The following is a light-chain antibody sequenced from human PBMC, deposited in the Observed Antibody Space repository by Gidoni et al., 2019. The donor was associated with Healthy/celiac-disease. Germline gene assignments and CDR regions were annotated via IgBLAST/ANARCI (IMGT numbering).Light chain of an antibody. CDR3: QQSYSTPPT. Sequence: DIQMTQSPSSLSASVGARVTITCRASQSISSYLNWYQQKPGKAPKPLIYAASSLQSGVPSRFSGSGSGTDFTLTISSLQPEDFATYYCQQSYSTPPTFGGGTKVEIK. J-gene: IGKJ4*01. V-gene: IGKV1-39*01. CDR1: QSISSY. CDR2: AAS.